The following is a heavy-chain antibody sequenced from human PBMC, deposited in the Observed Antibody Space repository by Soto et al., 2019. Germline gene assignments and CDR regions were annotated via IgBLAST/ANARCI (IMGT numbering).Heavy chain of an antibody. D-gene: IGHD3-22*01. CDR3: ARDDGSYYYDSSGYYPDY. V-gene: IGHV3-30-3*01. Sequence: QVQLVESGGDVVQPGRSLRLSCAASGFTFSSYAMHWVRQAPGKGLEWVAVISYDGSNKYYADSVKGRFTISRDNSKNTLYLQMNSLRAEDTAVYYCARDDGSYYYDSSGYYPDYWGQGTLVTVSS. J-gene: IGHJ4*02. CDR1: GFTFSSYA. CDR2: ISYDGSNK.